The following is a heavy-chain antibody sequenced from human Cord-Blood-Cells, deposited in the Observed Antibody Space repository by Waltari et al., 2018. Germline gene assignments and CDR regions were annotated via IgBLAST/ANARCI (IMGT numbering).Heavy chain of an antibody. CDR3: ARVVGRGRYVDL. CDR2: IYSGGST. V-gene: IGHV3-53*04. J-gene: IGHJ2*01. D-gene: IGHD1-26*01. CDR1: GFTVSSTY. Sequence: EVQLVESGGGLVQPGGSLRLSCAASGFTVSSTYMSWVRTAPGKGLEWVSVIYSGGSTHYAVSVKGRFTISRRNSKNTLYRQMNRLRAEDTAVYYWARVVGRGRYVDLWGRGTLVTVAS.